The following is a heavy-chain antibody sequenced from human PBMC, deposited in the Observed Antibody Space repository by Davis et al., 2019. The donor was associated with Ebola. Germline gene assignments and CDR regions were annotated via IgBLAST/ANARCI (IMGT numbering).Heavy chain of an antibody. J-gene: IGHJ4*02. CDR2: IDHSGTT. CDR1: GGSISSGGYY. CDR3: ARTSQRLQFSVY. D-gene: IGHD4-11*01. Sequence: SETLSLTCIVSGGSISSGGYYWSWIRQHPGKGLEWIGFIDHSGTTYHNPSLKSRLSMSVDTSKNYFSLKLSSVTAADTAVYYCARTSQRLQFSVYWGQGTLVTVSS. V-gene: IGHV4-31*03.